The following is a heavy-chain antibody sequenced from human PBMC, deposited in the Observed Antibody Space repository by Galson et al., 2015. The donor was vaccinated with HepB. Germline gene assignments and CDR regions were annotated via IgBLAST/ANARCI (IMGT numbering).Heavy chain of an antibody. CDR1: GFSFSNYW. D-gene: IGHD2-2*01. V-gene: IGHV3-74*01. CDR2: NNSDGSST. CDR3: AREGPCSSSSCNYFDY. J-gene: IGHJ4*02. Sequence: SLRLSCAASGFSFSNYWMHWVRQAPGKGLVWVSRNNSDGSSTNYADSVKGRFTISRDNAKNTLYLQMNSLRAEDTAVYYCAREGPCSSSSCNYFDYWGQGTLVTVSS.